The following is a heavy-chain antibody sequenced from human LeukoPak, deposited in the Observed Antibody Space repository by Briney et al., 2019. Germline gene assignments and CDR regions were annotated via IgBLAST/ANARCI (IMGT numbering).Heavy chain of an antibody. CDR3: ARAYGSGSYSYFDY. D-gene: IGHD3-10*01. J-gene: IGHJ4*02. V-gene: IGHV3-48*01. CDR2: ISSSSSTI. Sequence: GGSLRLSCAASGFTFSSYSMNWVRQAPGKGLEWVSYISSSSSTIYYADSVKRRFNISRDNAKNSLYLQMNSLRAEDTAVYYCARAYGSGSYSYFDYWGQGTLVTVSS. CDR1: GFTFSSYS.